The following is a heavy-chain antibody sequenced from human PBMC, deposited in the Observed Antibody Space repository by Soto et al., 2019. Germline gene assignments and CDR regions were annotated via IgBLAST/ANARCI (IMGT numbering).Heavy chain of an antibody. CDR2: TYYRSKWYN. V-gene: IGHV6-1*01. D-gene: IGHD1-26*01. CDR3: ARLGGADDDY. J-gene: IGHJ4*02. CDR1: GDSVSSNSAA. Sequence: SQTLSLTCATSGDSVSSNSAAWNWIMQSPSRGLEWLGRTYYRSKWYNDYAASVKPRITINPDTSKNQISPQLNSVTPQDTAVYCCARLGGADDDYWGQGALGTVSS.